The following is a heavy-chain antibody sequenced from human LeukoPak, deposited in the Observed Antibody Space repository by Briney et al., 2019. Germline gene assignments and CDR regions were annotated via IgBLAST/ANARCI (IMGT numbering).Heavy chain of an antibody. CDR3: ARNQRDDFWSGYYRNYYYYMDV. D-gene: IGHD3-3*01. J-gene: IGHJ6*03. V-gene: IGHV5-51*01. CDR2: IYPGDSDT. CDR1: GYSFTGYW. Sequence: GESLKISCKGSGYSFTGYWIGWVRQMPGKGLEWMGIIYPGDSDTRYSPSFQGQVTISADKSISTAYLQWSSLKASDTAMYYCARNQRDDFWSGYYRNYYYYMDVWGKGTTVTVSS.